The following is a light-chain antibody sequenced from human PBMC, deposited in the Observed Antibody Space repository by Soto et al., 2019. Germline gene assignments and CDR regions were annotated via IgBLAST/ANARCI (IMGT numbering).Light chain of an antibody. CDR1: QSVSSNY. CDR3: QQYGSSLLT. CDR2: GVS. Sequence: EIVLTQSPGTLSFSPGERATLSCRASQSVSSNYLAWYQQKPGQAPRLLIHGVSSRATGIPDRFSGSGSGTDFTLTISRLEPEDFAVYYCQQYGSSLLTFGGGTKVEIK. V-gene: IGKV3-20*01. J-gene: IGKJ4*01.